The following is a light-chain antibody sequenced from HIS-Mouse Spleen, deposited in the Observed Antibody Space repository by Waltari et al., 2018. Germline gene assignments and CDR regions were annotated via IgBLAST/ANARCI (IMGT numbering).Light chain of an antibody. Sequence: QSALTQPASVSGSPGQSITISCTGTSSDVGGYNYVSWYQQHPGTAPKPMIYEVSNRPSGVSNRFSGSKSGNTASLTISGLQAEDEADYYCSSYTSSSTWVFGGGTKLTVL. CDR1: SSDVGGYNY. CDR3: SSYTSSSTWV. V-gene: IGLV2-14*01. J-gene: IGLJ3*02. CDR2: EVS.